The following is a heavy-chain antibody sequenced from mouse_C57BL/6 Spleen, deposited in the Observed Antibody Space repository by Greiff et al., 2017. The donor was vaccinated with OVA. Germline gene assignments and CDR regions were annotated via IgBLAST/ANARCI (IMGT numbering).Heavy chain of an antibody. V-gene: IGHV1-82*01. CDR1: GYAFSSSW. Sequence: QVQLQQSGPELVKPGASVKISCKASGYAFSSSWMNWVKQRPGKGLEWIGRIYPGDGDTNYNGKFKGKATLTADKSSSTAYMQLSSLTSEDSAVYFCARRGDGGYFDVWGTGTTVTVSS. CDR3: ARRGDGGYFDV. CDR2: IYPGDGDT. J-gene: IGHJ1*03. D-gene: IGHD2-3*01.